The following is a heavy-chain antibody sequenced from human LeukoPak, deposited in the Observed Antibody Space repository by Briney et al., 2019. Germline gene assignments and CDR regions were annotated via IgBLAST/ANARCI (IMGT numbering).Heavy chain of an antibody. V-gene: IGHV3-48*03. D-gene: IGHD2-15*01. CDR3: ARTSANYFDY. CDR2: ISSSGATI. J-gene: IGHJ4*02. CDR1: GFTFTNYE. Sequence: GGSLRLSCAASGFTFTNYEMNWVRQAPGKGLELVSYISSSGATIYYADSVKGRFFISRDNAKYSLYLQINSLRAEDTAVYYCARTSANYFDYWGQGTLVTVSS.